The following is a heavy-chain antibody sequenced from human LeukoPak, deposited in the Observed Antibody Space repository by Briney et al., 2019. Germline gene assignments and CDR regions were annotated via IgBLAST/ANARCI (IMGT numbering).Heavy chain of an antibody. CDR1: GYTFTSYG. D-gene: IGHD3-22*01. V-gene: IGHV1-46*01. CDR3: ARNLNLYDSSGYCDY. J-gene: IGHJ4*02. Sequence: ASVKVSCKASGYTFTSYGISWVRQAPGQGLEWMGIINPSGGSTSYAQKFQGRVTMTRDTSTSTVYMELSSLRSEDTAVYYCARNLNLYDSSGYCDYWGQGTLVTVSS. CDR2: INPSGGST.